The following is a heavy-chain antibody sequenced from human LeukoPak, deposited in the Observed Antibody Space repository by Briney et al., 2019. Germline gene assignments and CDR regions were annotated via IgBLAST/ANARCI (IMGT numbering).Heavy chain of an antibody. CDR2: IRFDTTNY. D-gene: IGHD6-13*01. J-gene: IGHJ3*02. V-gene: IGHV3-30*02. Sequence: GGSLRLSCEASGFTFKYFGMHWVRQAPGKGLEWVAFIRFDTTNYYYADSVKGRFTISRDNSQNTLYLQMNSLRVEDTAMYYCAKGLHSSSWNDAFDIWGQGTVVTVSS. CDR1: GFTFKYFG. CDR3: AKGLHSSSWNDAFDI.